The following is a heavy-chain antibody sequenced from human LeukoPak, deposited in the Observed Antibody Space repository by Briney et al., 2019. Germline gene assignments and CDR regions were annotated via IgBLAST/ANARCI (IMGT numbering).Heavy chain of an antibody. CDR3: ARDYVWGSCRFDAFDI. CDR1: GYTFTSYD. D-gene: IGHD3-16*02. J-gene: IGHJ3*02. V-gene: IGHV1-8*01. Sequence: ASVKVSCKASGYTFTSYDINWVRQATGQGLEWMGWMNPNSGNTGYAQKFQGRVTMTRNTSISTAYMELSSLRSEDTAVYYCARDYVWGSCRFDAFDIWGQGTMVTVSS. CDR2: MNPNSGNT.